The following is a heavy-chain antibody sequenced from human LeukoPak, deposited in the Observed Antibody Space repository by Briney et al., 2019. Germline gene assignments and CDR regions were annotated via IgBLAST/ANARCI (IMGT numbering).Heavy chain of an antibody. CDR1: GGSFSGYY. Sequence: SETLSLTRAVYGGSFSGYYWGWIRQPPGKGLEWIGSIFYSGSTYYNPSLKSRVTISVDTSKNQFSLKLSSVTAADTAVYYCARDRSRVYGMDVWGQGTTVTVSS. D-gene: IGHD6-13*01. V-gene: IGHV4-34*12. CDR3: ARDRSRVYGMDV. J-gene: IGHJ6*02. CDR2: IFYSGST.